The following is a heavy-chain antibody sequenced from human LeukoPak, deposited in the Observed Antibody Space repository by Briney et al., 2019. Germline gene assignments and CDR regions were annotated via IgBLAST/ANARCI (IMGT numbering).Heavy chain of an antibody. CDR2: LYYDGRT. D-gene: IGHD2-8*01. J-gene: IGHJ3*02. Sequence: SETLSLTCTVFGDSVSSSNYYWAWFRQPPGKGLDWIGSLYYDGRTYYSPSLESRVTVSVDTSKNQFALKLTSVTAADTAVFYCARGPMVPLWAFDIWGQGTMVTVSS. CDR3: ARGPMVPLWAFDI. V-gene: IGHV4-39*06. CDR1: GDSVSSSNYY.